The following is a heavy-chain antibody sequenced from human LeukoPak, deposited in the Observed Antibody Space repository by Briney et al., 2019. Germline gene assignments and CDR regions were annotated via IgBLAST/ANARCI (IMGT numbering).Heavy chain of an antibody. V-gene: IGHV3-48*03. J-gene: IGHJ4*02. CDR2: ISSSGSTI. Sequence: GGSLRLSCAASGFTFSSYEMNWVRQAPGKGLEWVSYISSSGSTIYYADSVKGRFTISRDNAKNSLYLQMSSLRAEDTAVYYCARHPRVVGSATRQYYFDYWGQGTLVTVSS. D-gene: IGHD2-2*01. CDR3: ARHPRVVGSATRQYYFDY. CDR1: GFTFSSYE.